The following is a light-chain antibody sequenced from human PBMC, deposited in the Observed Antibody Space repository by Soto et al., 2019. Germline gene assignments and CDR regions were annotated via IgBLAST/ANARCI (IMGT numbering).Light chain of an antibody. CDR3: SSYTSSSTWV. V-gene: IGLV2-14*01. J-gene: IGLJ3*02. CDR2: EVS. Sequence: QSVLTQPASVSGSPGQSTTISCTGTSSDVGGYNYVSWYQQHPGKAPKLMIYEVSNRPSGVSNRFSGSKSGNTASLAISGLQAEVEADYYCSSYTSSSTWVLGGGTNVTVL. CDR1: SSDVGGYNY.